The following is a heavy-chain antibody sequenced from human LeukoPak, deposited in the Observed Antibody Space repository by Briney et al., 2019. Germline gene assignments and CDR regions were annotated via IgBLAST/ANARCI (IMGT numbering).Heavy chain of an antibody. V-gene: IGHV3-23*01. CDR2: TSGSGDST. CDR1: GITFSSYA. Sequence: GSLRLSCAASGITFSSYAMSWVRQAPGKGLGWVSATSGSGDSTYYGDSVKSRFTISRDNSKNTLYLQMNSLRAEDTAVYYCAKTRPLDSSSWSHGDYWGQGTLVTVSS. CDR3: AKTRPLDSSSWSHGDY. J-gene: IGHJ4*02. D-gene: IGHD6-13*01.